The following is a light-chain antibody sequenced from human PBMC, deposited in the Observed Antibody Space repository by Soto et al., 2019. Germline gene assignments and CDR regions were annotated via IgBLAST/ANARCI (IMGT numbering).Light chain of an antibody. Sequence: DIEMTQSPSSLSASVGDRVTITCRASQSISSYLNWYQQKPGNAPNLLIYAASTLQSGVPSRFSAYGSETDFTLTISNLQAEDFATYYCQQSYTIPRTFCQGTKVEVK. V-gene: IGKV1-39*01. CDR3: QQSYTIPRT. CDR2: AAS. J-gene: IGKJ1*01. CDR1: QSISSY.